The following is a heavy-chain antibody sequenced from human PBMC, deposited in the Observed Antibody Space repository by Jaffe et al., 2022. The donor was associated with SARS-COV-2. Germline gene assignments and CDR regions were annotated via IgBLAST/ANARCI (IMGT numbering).Heavy chain of an antibody. CDR3: VGSSCGGDCYSGFDS. V-gene: IGHV3-23*04. D-gene: IGHD2-21*02. J-gene: IGHJ4*02. CDR1: GFTFSSYA. Sequence: EVQLVDSGGGLVQPGGSLRLSCAASGFTFSSYAMNWVRQAPGKGLEWVSSISGSGTRTYYADSVKGRFTIFRDNSKNTMSLQMNRLRAEDTAMYYCVGSSCGGDCYSGFDSWGQGTLVTVSS. CDR2: ISGSGTRT.